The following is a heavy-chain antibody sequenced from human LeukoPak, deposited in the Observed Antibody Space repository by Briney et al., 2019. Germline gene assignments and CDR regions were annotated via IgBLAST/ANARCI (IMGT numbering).Heavy chain of an antibody. D-gene: IGHD5-18*01. CDR1: CGSISSYY. V-gene: IGHV4-59*01. CDR3: ASEYSYGFSFYY. J-gene: IGHJ4*02. CDR2: IYYSGST. Sequence: SETLSLTCTVSCGSISSYYWSWVRQPPGEGLGWNGYIYYSGSTNYNPSLKSRVTISVDTSKNQFSLKPSPVTAADTAVYYCASEYSYGFSFYYWGQGTLVTVSS.